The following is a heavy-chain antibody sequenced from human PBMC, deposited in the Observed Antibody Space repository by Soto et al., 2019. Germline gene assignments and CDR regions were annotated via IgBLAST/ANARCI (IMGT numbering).Heavy chain of an antibody. J-gene: IGHJ4*02. CDR1: GGTIKTGDYY. CDR3: ARAGFSYGHLLF. V-gene: IGHV4-30-4*01. D-gene: IGHD3-10*01. Sequence: SETLSLTCNVSGGTIKTGDYYWNWIRQPPGKGLEWIGYVFYSGATNYSPSLKSRAAISMDTSKNQFSLSLTSVTAADTAVYYCARAGFSYGHLLFWGQGIRVTVSS. CDR2: VFYSGAT.